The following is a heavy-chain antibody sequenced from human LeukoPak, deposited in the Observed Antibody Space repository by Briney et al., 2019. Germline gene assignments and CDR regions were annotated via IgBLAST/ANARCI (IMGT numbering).Heavy chain of an antibody. Sequence: PSETLSLTCTVSGGSISSYYWSWIRQPAGKGLEWIGRIYTSGSTNYNPSLKSRVTISVDTSKNQFSLKLSSVTAADTAVYYCARGDQQLADDAFDIWGQGTMVTVSS. CDR2: IYTSGST. J-gene: IGHJ3*02. D-gene: IGHD6-13*01. CDR3: ARGDQQLADDAFDI. V-gene: IGHV4-4*07. CDR1: GGSISSYY.